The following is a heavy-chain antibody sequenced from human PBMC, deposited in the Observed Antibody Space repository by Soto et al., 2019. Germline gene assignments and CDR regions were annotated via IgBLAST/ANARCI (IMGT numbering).Heavy chain of an antibody. CDR1: GGSFSGYY. Sequence: SETLSLTCAVYGGSFSGYYWSWIRQPPGKGLEWIGEINHSGSTNYNPSLKSRVTISVDRSKNQFSLKLSSVTAADTAVYYCAREQTRHTIFGVVPKTNDYWGQGTLVTVSS. D-gene: IGHD3-3*01. CDR2: INHSGST. J-gene: IGHJ4*02. CDR3: AREQTRHTIFGVVPKTNDY. V-gene: IGHV4-34*01.